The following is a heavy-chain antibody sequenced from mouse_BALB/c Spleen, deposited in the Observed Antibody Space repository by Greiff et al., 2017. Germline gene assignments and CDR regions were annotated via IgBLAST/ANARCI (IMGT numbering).Heavy chain of an antibody. Sequence: QVQLQQSGAELMKPGASVKISCKATGYTFSSYWIEWVKQRPGHGLEWIGEILPGSGSTNYNEKFKGKATFTADTASNTAYMQLSSLTSEDSAVYYCARVTTGFAYWGQGTLVTVSA. CDR1: GYTFSSYW. J-gene: IGHJ3*01. D-gene: IGHD1-1*01. CDR2: ILPGSGST. V-gene: IGHV1-9*01. CDR3: ARVTTGFAY.